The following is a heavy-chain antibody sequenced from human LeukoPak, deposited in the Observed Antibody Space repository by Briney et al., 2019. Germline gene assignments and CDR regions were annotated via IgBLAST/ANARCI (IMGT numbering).Heavy chain of an antibody. Sequence: GGSLRLSCAASGLSFSSYAMTWVRQAPGKGLECISAISGSGGSTYYADSVKGRFTISRDNSKNTLYLQMNSLRAEDTAVYYCAKGGLWLYHHDAFDIWGQGTMVTVSS. V-gene: IGHV3-23*01. D-gene: IGHD3-16*02. CDR3: AKGGLWLYHHDAFDI. J-gene: IGHJ3*02. CDR1: GLSFSSYA. CDR2: ISGSGGST.